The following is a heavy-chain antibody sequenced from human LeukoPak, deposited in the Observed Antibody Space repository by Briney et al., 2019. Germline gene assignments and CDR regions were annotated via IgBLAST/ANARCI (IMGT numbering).Heavy chain of an antibody. CDR2: ISGSGETT. CDR1: RFTFSSYA. D-gene: IGHD5-12*01. Sequence: GGSLRLSCAASRFTFSSYALSWVRQAPGKGPEWVSVISGSGETTYYADSVKGRFTISRDSSKNTLYLQMNSLRAEDTAVYYCATLPEWLRFASGWIDYWGQGTLVTVSS. CDR3: ATLPEWLRFASGWIDY. V-gene: IGHV3-23*01. J-gene: IGHJ4*02.